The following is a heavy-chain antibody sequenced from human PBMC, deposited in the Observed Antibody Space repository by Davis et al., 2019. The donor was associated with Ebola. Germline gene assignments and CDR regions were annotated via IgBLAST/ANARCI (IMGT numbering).Heavy chain of an antibody. D-gene: IGHD3-16*01. CDR3: ARDHRVTGDYLSYYYGMDV. V-gene: IGHV4-31*03. J-gene: IGHJ6*04. CDR1: GGSISSGGYY. CDR2: IYYSGST. Sequence: PSETLSLTCTVSGGSISSGGYYWSWIRQHPGKGLEWIGYIYYSGSTYYNPSLKSRVTISVDTSKNQFSLKLSSVTAADTAVYYCARDHRVTGDYLSYYYGMDVWGKGTTVTVSS.